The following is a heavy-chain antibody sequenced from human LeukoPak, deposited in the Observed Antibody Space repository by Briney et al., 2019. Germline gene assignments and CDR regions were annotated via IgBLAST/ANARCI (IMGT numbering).Heavy chain of an antibody. V-gene: IGHV3-11*06. CDR1: GFTFSDYY. CDR3: ARRPSAYDILTGYSVTYFDY. D-gene: IGHD3-9*01. CDR2: ISSSSSCT. Sequence: GGSLRLSCAASGFTFSDYYMSWIRQAPGKGLEWVSYISSSSSCTNYADSVKGRFTISRDNAKNSLYLQMNSLRAEDTAVYYCARRPSAYDILTGYSVTYFDYWGQGTLVTVSS. J-gene: IGHJ4*02.